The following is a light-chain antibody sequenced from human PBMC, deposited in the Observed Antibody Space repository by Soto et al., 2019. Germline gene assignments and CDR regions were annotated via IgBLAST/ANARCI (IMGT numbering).Light chain of an antibody. CDR1: SSDVGGYKY. CDR2: EVS. CDR3: SSYAGSYNWV. V-gene: IGLV2-8*01. Sequence: QSALTQPPSASGSPGQSVTISCTGTSSDVGGYKYVSWYQQHPGKAPKLLIYEVSNRPSGVPDRFSGSKSVITDCLYVSGLQAGDGCDYYCSSYAGSYNWVCGGGTKVTVL. J-gene: IGLJ3*02.